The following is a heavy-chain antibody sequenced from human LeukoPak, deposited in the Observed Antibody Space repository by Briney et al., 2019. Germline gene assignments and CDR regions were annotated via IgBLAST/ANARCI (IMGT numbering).Heavy chain of an antibody. Sequence: GESLKISCKASGYNFATYWIAWVRQMPGKGLEWVAIIFPADSETKYSPSFRGQVTISADKSISTAYLQWSSLKASDTAIYYCARHRWTDLAYFDHMDVWGKGTTITVSS. CDR3: ARHRWTDLAYFDHMDV. D-gene: IGHD3/OR15-3a*01. J-gene: IGHJ6*03. CDR1: GYNFATYW. V-gene: IGHV5-51*01. CDR2: IFPADSET.